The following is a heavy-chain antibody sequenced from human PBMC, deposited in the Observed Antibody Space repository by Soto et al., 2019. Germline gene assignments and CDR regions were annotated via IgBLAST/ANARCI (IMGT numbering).Heavy chain of an antibody. CDR3: ARYCTNGVCSGDAFDI. CDR2: INHSGST. V-gene: IGHV4-34*01. J-gene: IGHJ3*02. CDR1: GGSFSGYY. Sequence: PSETLSLTCAVYGGSFSGYYWSWIRQPPGKGLEWIGEINHSGSTNYNPSLKSRVTISVDTSKNQFSLKLSSVTAADTAVYYRARYCTNGVCSGDAFDIWGQGTMVTVS. D-gene: IGHD2-8*01.